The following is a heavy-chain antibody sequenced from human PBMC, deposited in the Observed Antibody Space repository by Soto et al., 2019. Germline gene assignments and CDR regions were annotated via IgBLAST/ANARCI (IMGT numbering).Heavy chain of an antibody. CDR3: AKDGEVITMVRALNASDI. D-gene: IGHD3-10*01. J-gene: IGHJ3*02. V-gene: IGHV3-23*01. CDR2: ISGSGGST. Sequence: PGGSLRLSCAASGFPFSSYAMSLVRQSPGKGLEWVSAISGSGGSTYYADSVKGRFTISRDNSKNTLYLQMNSLRAEDTAVYYCAKDGEVITMVRALNASDISGQGTMVTVSS. CDR1: GFPFSSYA.